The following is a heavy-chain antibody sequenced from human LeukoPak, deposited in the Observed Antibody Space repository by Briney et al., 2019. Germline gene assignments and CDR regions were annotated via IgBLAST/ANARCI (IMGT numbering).Heavy chain of an antibody. CDR1: GGSISSSNW. V-gene: IGHV4-4*02. D-gene: IGHD3-9*01. J-gene: IGHJ3*02. CDR3: ARADLTGYTSDAFDI. CDR2: IYHSGST. Sequence: PSGTLSLTCAVSGGSISSSNWWSWVRQPPGKGLEWIGEIYHSGSTNYNPSLKSRVTISVDTSKNQFSLKLSSVTAADTAVYYCARADLTGYTSDAFDIWGQGTMVTVSS.